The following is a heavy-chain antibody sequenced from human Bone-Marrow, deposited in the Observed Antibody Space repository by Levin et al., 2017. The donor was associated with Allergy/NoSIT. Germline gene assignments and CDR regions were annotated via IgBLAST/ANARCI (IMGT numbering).Heavy chain of an antibody. Sequence: GESLKISCQVSGNTLSKLAMHWVRQAPGNGLEWMGTLDPRDGDRIYAPKFRGRVTMTEDRSTDTTYMELSRLRSDDTAVYYCATAFTGSYPEYYYYGMDVWGQGTTVTVSS. CDR1: GNTLSKLA. CDR3: ATAFTGSYPEYYYYGMDV. V-gene: IGHV1-24*01. J-gene: IGHJ6*02. CDR2: LDPRDGDR. D-gene: IGHD3-10*01.